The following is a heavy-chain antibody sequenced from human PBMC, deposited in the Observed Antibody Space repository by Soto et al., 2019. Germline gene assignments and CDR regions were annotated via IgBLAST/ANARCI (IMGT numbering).Heavy chain of an antibody. CDR2: IKQDGSEI. D-gene: IGHD2-15*01. V-gene: IGHV3-7*01. CDR1: GCTFSRYW. J-gene: IGHJ4*02. CDR3: ARDPVCSGGSCYDY. Sequence: GWLRRSGSASGCTFSRYWMTWVRQAPGKGLEWVANIKQDGSEIYYVDSVKGRFTISRDNAENSLYLQMNSLRAEDTAVYYCARDPVCSGGSCYDYWGQGTLVTVSS.